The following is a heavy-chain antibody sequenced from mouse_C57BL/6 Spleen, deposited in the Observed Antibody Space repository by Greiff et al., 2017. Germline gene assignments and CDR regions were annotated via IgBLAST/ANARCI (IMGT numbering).Heavy chain of an antibody. Sequence: VQLQQPGAELVRPGSSVKLSCKASGYTFTSYWMHWVKQRPIQGLEWIGNIDPSDSETHYNQKFKDKATLTVDKSSSTAYMQLSSLTSEDSAVYSCARKAYYSNYNWYFDVWGPGTTVTVSS. CDR2: IDPSDSET. CDR1: GYTFTSYW. D-gene: IGHD2-5*01. CDR3: ARKAYYSNYNWYFDV. J-gene: IGHJ1*01. V-gene: IGHV1-52*01.